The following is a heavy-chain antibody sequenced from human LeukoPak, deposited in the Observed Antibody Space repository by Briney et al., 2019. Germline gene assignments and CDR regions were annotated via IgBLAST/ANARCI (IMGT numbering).Heavy chain of an antibody. Sequence: GSLRLSCAASGFTFSSYWMSWVRQAPGKGLEWVANIKQDGSEKYYVDSVKGRFTISRDNAKNSLYLQMNSLRAEDTAVYYCARGISGWYGYYFDYWGQGTLVTVSS. CDR1: GFTFSSYW. CDR2: IKQDGSEK. V-gene: IGHV3-7*01. J-gene: IGHJ4*02. D-gene: IGHD6-19*01. CDR3: ARGISGWYGYYFDY.